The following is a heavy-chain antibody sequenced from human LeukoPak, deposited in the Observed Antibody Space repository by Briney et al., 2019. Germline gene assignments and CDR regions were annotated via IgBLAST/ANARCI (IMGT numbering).Heavy chain of an antibody. CDR3: ARTYGGFDY. J-gene: IGHJ4*02. CDR2: IDSDGSRT. V-gene: IGHV3-74*01. D-gene: IGHD4-23*01. CDR1: GFTFSGYW. Sequence: PGESLRLSCAASGFTFSGYWMHWVRQAPGKGLVWVSRIDSDGSRTTYAHSVKGRLTISRDNAKNTLYLQMNSLRAEDTAVYYCARTYGGFDYWGQGTLVTVSS.